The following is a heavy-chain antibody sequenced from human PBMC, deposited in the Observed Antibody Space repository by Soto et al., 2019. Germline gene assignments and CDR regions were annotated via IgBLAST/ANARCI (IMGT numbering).Heavy chain of an antibody. D-gene: IGHD2-21*01. CDR1: GGGNLRDYR. CDR3: ARGGDGYNTGPVY. V-gene: IGHV1-69*01. CDR2: IIPKLGSA. J-gene: IGHJ4*02. Sequence: QVQLVQSGAEVKEPGSSVKVSCKASGGGNLRDYRTTWVRRAPGQGLEWVGGIIPKLGSANYAQNFQGRVTITADESTNTVYMELRSLRSADTAVYYCARGGDGYNTGPVYWGQGTPVTVSS.